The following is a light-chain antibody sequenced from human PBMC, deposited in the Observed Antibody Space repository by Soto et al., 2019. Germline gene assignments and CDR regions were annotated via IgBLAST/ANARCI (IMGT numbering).Light chain of an antibody. CDR3: SSYTSSSTLV. J-gene: IGLJ3*02. CDR2: EVX. Sequence: QSVLTQPASVSGSPGQSITISCTGTSSDVGGYNYVSWYQQHPGKAPKLMIYEVXNRPSGVSNRFSGSKSGNTASLTISGXXXXXXXDYYCSSYTSSSTLVFGGGTKRTVL. CDR1: SSDVGGYNY. V-gene: IGLV2-14*01.